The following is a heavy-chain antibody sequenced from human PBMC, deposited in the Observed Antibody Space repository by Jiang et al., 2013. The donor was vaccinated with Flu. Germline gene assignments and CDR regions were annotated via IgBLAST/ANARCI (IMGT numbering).Heavy chain of an antibody. CDR2: ISAYNGNT. CDR3: AREEAYYYDSSGIPRGGFDP. Sequence: GAEVKKPGASVKVSCKASGYTFTSYGISWVRQAPGQGLEWMGWISAYNGNTNYAQKLQGRVTMTTDTSTSTAYMELRSLRSDDTAVYYCAREEAYYYDSSGIPRGGFDPWGQGTLVTVSS. V-gene: IGHV1-18*01. J-gene: IGHJ5*02. CDR1: GYTFTSYG. D-gene: IGHD3-22*01.